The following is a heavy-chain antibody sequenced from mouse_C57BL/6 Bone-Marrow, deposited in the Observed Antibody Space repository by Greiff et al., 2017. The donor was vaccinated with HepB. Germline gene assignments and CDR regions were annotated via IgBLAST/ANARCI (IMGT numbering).Heavy chain of an antibody. V-gene: IGHV14-1*01. CDR3: TTVYGNYLYYYAMDY. J-gene: IGHJ4*01. CDR1: GFNIKDYY. CDR2: IDPEDGDT. Sequence: VQLKESGAELVRPGASVKLSCTASGFNIKDYYMHWVKQRPEQGLEWIGRIDPEDGDTEYAPKFQGKATMTADTSSNTAYLQLSSLTSEDTAVYYCTTVYGNYLYYYAMDYWGQGTSVTVSS. D-gene: IGHD2-1*01.